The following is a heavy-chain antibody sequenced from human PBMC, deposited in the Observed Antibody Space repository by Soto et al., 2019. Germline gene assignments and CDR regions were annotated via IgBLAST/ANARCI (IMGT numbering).Heavy chain of an antibody. V-gene: IGHV3-74*01. Sequence: GGSLRLSCAASGLIFSNYKMHWVRQAPGKGLVWVSRISTDGSVTDYADSVKGRFTVSRDNAKNTLYLQMNSQRAEDTAVYYCARDTDGLHYWGQGTLVTVSS. J-gene: IGHJ4*02. CDR1: GLIFSNYK. CDR2: ISTDGSVT. CDR3: ARDTDGLHY.